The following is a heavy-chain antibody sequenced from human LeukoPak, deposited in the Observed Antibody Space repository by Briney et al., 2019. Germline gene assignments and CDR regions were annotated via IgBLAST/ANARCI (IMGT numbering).Heavy chain of an antibody. CDR3: AREVPLYSSSWYANPLDY. Sequence: GAPVTVLCKASGYTFTSYGISWVRQAPGQGLEWMGWISAYNGNTNYAQKLQGRVTMTTDTSTSTAYMELRSLRSDDTAVYYCAREVPLYSSSWYANPLDYWGQGTLVTVSS. D-gene: IGHD6-13*01. V-gene: IGHV1-18*04. CDR1: GYTFTSYG. J-gene: IGHJ4*02. CDR2: ISAYNGNT.